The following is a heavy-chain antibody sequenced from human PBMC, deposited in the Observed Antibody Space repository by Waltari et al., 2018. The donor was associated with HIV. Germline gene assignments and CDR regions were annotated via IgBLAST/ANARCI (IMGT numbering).Heavy chain of an antibody. V-gene: IGHV4-59*01. Sequence: QVQLQESGPGLVKPSEPLSLTCSVSGGSISTYFWSWIRQPPGKGLEWIGYMYYSGNTNYNPSLKSRVTMSVDTSKNQFSLRLTSVTAADTAVYYCARGGTVTSGYYYYGMDVWGQGTTVTVSS. J-gene: IGHJ6*02. D-gene: IGHD4-17*01. CDR3: ARGGTVTSGYYYYGMDV. CDR2: MYYSGNT. CDR1: GGSISTYF.